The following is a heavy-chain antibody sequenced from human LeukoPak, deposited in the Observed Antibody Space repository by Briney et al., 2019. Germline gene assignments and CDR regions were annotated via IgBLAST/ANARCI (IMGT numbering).Heavy chain of an antibody. CDR3: AKDLFGDGYNFDY. Sequence: PGWSLRLSCAASRFTFSSYKVNWVRQAPGKGLEGVSSISSSSSYIYYADSVKGRFTISRDNARNSLYLQMNSLRAEDTAVYYCAKDLFGDGYNFDYWGQGTLVTVSS. V-gene: IGHV3-21*01. CDR2: ISSSSSYI. J-gene: IGHJ4*02. CDR1: RFTFSSYK. D-gene: IGHD5-24*01.